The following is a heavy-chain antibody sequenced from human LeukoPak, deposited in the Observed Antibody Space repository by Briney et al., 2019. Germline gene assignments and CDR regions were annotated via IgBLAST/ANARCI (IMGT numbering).Heavy chain of an antibody. D-gene: IGHD6-19*01. CDR3: ARQGGSGWNDY. J-gene: IGHJ4*02. Sequence: PSETLPLTCTVSGGSISSGSYYWSWIRQPAGKGLEWIGRIYTSGSTNYNPSLISRVTISVDTSKNQFSLNLRSVTAADTAVYYCARQGGSGWNDYWGQGTLVTVSS. CDR2: IYTSGST. CDR1: GGSISSGSYY. V-gene: IGHV4-61*02.